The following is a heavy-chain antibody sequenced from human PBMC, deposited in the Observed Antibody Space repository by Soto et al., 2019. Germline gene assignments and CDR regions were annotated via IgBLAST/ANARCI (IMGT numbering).Heavy chain of an antibody. V-gene: IGHV4-34*01. Sequence: SETLSLTCAVYGGSFSGYYWSWIRQPPGKGLEWIGEINHSGSTNYNPSLKSRVTISVDTSKNQFSLKLSSVTAADTAVYYCARGQGGATGRYYYYYYGMDVWGQGTTVTVSS. CDR2: INHSGST. D-gene: IGHD1-26*01. CDR3: ARGQGGATGRYYYYYYGMDV. CDR1: GGSFSGYY. J-gene: IGHJ6*02.